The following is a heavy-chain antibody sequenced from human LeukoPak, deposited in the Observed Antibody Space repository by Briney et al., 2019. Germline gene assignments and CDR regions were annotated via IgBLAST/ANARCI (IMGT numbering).Heavy chain of an antibody. Sequence: GGSLRLSCAASGFTFSSYSMNWVRQAPGKGLEWVSSISSSSSYIYYADSLKGRFTISRDNAKNSLYLQMNSLRAEDTAVYYCARGAEGIAATDSNFDYWGQGTLVTVSS. V-gene: IGHV3-21*01. CDR1: GFTFSSYS. J-gene: IGHJ4*02. CDR3: ARGAEGIAATDSNFDY. CDR2: ISSSSSYI. D-gene: IGHD6-13*01.